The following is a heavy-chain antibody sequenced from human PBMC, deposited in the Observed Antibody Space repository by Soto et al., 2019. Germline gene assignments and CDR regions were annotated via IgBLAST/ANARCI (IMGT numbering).Heavy chain of an antibody. CDR3: AKAGYSGSYFDY. Sequence: QVQLVESGGGGFQPGSSLKPSLAAPGFTSSSIARHGFRQAQGRGLEWVAVISYDGSNKYYADSVKGRFTFSRDNSKNTLYLQMNSLRPEDTAVYYCAKAGYSGSYFDYWGQGTLVTVSS. D-gene: IGHD5-12*01. CDR1: GFTSSSIA. CDR2: ISYDGSNK. J-gene: IGHJ4*02. V-gene: IGHV3-30*18.